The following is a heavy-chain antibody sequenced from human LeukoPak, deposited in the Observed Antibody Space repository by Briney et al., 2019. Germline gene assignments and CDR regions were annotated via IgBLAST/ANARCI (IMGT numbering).Heavy chain of an antibody. CDR1: GYSISSGYY. V-gene: IGHV4-38-2*02. J-gene: IGHJ4*02. Sequence: SETLSLTCTVSGYSISSGYYWGWIRQPPGKGLEWIGSIYHSGSTYYNPSLKSRVTISVDTSKNQFSLKLSSVTAADTAVYYCARDRQIQLWLQGYFDYWGQGTLVTVSS. CDR2: IYHSGST. CDR3: ARDRQIQLWLQGYFDY. D-gene: IGHD5-18*01.